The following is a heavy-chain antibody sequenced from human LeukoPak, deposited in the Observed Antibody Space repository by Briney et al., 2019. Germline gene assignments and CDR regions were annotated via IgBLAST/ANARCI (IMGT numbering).Heavy chain of an antibody. D-gene: IGHD6-19*01. J-gene: IGHJ4*02. Sequence: GGSLRLPCAASGFTFSSYSMNWVRQAPGKGLEWVSSICRSSENIYYADSVKGRFTISRDNAKNSLYLQMDSLRAEDTAVYYCARVSSPVAGTRDPPEYWGQGTLVTVSS. CDR3: ARVSSPVAGTRDPPEY. V-gene: IGHV3-21*01. CDR2: ICRSSENI. CDR1: GFTFSSYS.